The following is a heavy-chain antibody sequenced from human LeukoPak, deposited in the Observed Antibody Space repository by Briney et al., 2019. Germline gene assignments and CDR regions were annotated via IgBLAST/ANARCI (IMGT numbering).Heavy chain of an antibody. CDR1: GFTFSNAW. CDR2: IKQDGSEK. Sequence: GGSLRLSCAASGFTFSNAWMSWVRQAPGKGLEWVANIKQDGSEKYYVDSVKGRFTISRDNAKNSLYLQMNSLRVEDTAVYYCLASGGYWGQGTPVTVPS. V-gene: IGHV3-7*01. CDR3: LASGGY. D-gene: IGHD6-25*01. J-gene: IGHJ4*02.